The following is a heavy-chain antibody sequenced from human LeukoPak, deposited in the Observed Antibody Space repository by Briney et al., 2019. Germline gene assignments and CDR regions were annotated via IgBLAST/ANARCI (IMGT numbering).Heavy chain of an antibody. CDR3: SSGNSHAFDI. Sequence: GGSLRLSCAASGFTFSSYWMHWVRQAPGKGLVWVSRINSDGSSTSYADSVKGRFTISRDNAKNTLYLQMNNLRAEDTAVYYCSSGNSHAFDIWGQGTMVTVSS. D-gene: IGHD4-23*01. V-gene: IGHV3-74*01. CDR2: INSDGSST. J-gene: IGHJ3*02. CDR1: GFTFSSYW.